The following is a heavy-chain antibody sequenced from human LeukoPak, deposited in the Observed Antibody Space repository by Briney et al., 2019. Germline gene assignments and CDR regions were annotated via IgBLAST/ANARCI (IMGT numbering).Heavy chain of an antibody. CDR2: IYYSGST. J-gene: IGHJ5*02. CDR3: ARCIAAASFDP. CDR1: GGSISNYY. D-gene: IGHD6-13*01. V-gene: IGHV4-59*08. Sequence: PSETLSLTCTVSGGSISNYYWSWIRQPPGKGLEWIGYIYYSGSTNYNPSLKSRVTISVDTSKNQFSLKLSSVTAADTAVYYCARCIAAASFDPWGQGTLVTVSS.